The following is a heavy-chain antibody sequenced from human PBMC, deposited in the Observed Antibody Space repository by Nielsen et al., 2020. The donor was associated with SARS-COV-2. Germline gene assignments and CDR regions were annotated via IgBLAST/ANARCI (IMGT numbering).Heavy chain of an antibody. D-gene: IGHD4-17*01. CDR1: GFIFSSYW. CDR2: IKQDGSEK. J-gene: IGHJ4*02. CDR3: AREYYGDYSSFDY. Sequence: GESLKISCAASGFIFSSYWMSWVRQAPGKGLEWVANIKQDGSEKYYVDSVKGRFTISRDNAKNSLYLQMNSLRAEDTAVYYCAREYYGDYSSFDYWGQGTLVTVSS. V-gene: IGHV3-7*01.